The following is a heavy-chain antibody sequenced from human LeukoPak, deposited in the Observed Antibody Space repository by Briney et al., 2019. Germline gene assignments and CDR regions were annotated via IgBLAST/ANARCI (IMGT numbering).Heavy chain of an antibody. CDR1: GGSFSGYY. D-gene: IGHD1-1*01. CDR2: INHSGST. J-gene: IGHJ4*02. CDR3: ARDGVMGAINLED. Sequence: PSETLSLTCAVYGGSFSGYYWSWIRQPPGKGLEWIGEINHSGSTNYNPSLKSRVTISVDKSKNQFSLKLSPVTAADTAVYYCARDGVMGAINLEDWGQGTLVTVSS. V-gene: IGHV4-34*01.